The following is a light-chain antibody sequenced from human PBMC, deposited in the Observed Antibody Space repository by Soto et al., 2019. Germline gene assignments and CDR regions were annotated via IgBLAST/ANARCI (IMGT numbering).Light chain of an antibody. CDR3: QQFNSYPR. V-gene: IGKV1-13*02. CDR2: EAS. CDR1: QGISSG. J-gene: IGKJ3*01. Sequence: AIQLTQSPSSLSASVGDRVIITCRASQGISSGLAWYQHKPGKAPKLLIYEASNLESGVPSRFSGSASGTAFTLTISSLQPEDIATYYCQQFNSYPRFGPGTKVDIK.